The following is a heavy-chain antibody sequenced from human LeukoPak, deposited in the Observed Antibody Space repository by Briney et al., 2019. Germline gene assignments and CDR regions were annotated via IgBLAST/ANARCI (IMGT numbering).Heavy chain of an antibody. CDR1: GYSFSTYW. D-gene: IGHD4/OR15-4a*01. CDR3: ARGFYGGYYYYYYMDV. Sequence: GESLKISCQGSGYSFSTYWITWVRQMPGKGLEWMGIIYPGDSDTRYSPSFQGQVTISADRSISTAYLQWSSLKASDTAMYYCARGFYGGYYYYYYMDVWGKGTTVTVSS. J-gene: IGHJ6*03. V-gene: IGHV5-51*01. CDR2: IYPGDSDT.